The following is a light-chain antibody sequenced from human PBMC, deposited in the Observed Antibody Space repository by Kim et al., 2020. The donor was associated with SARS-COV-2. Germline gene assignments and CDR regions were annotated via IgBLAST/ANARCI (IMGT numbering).Light chain of an antibody. CDR2: GAS. CDR3: QQYNNWPQT. J-gene: IGKJ1*01. Sequence: VSPRERDHHSGRASQSDSSNLAWYQQKPGQAPRLRIYGASTRATGIPARFGGSGSGTEFTLTISSLQSEDFAVYYCQQYNNWPQTFGQGTKVDIK. V-gene: IGKV3-15*01. CDR1: QSDSSN.